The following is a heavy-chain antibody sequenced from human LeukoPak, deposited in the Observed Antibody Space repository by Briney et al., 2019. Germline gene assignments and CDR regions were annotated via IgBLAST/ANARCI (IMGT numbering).Heavy chain of an antibody. CDR2: ISYDGSNK. D-gene: IGHD6-19*01. CDR1: GFTFSSYG. V-gene: IGHV3-30*03. CDR3: AFEQWLVSDAFDI. J-gene: IGHJ3*02. Sequence: GRSLRLSCAASGFTFSSYGMHWVRQAPGKGLEWVAVISYDGSNKYYADSVKGRFTISRDNSKNTLYLQMNSLRAEDTAVYYCAFEQWLVSDAFDIWGQGTMVTVSS.